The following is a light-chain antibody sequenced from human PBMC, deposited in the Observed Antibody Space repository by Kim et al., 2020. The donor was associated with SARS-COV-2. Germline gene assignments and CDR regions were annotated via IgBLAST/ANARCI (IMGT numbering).Light chain of an antibody. J-gene: IGKJ2*01. V-gene: IGKV3-20*01. CDR1: QSVSSSY. CDR3: QQYGSSPPMYT. Sequence: EIVLTQSPGTLSLSPGERATLSCRASQSVSSSYLAWYQQKPGQAPRLLIYAASSRATDIPDRFSGSGSGTDFTLTISRLEPEDFAVYYCQQYGSSPPMYTFGQGTKLEI. CDR2: AAS.